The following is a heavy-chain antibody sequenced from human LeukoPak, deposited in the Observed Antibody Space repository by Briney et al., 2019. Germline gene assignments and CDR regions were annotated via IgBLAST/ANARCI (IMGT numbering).Heavy chain of an antibody. Sequence: PGGSLRLSCAASGFTFSSYSMNWVRQAPGKGLEWVSSISSSSSYIYYADSVKGRFTISRDNAKNSLYLQMNSLRAEDTAVYYCAREYRPSTVDYYYYGMDVWGQGTTVTVSS. J-gene: IGHJ6*02. CDR1: GFTFSSYS. V-gene: IGHV3-21*01. CDR3: AREYRPSTVDYYYYGMDV. CDR2: ISSSSSYI. D-gene: IGHD4-11*01.